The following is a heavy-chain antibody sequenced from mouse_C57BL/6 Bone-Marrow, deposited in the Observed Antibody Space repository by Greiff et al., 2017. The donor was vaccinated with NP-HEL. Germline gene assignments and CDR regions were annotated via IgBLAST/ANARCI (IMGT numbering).Heavy chain of an antibody. CDR2: IDPSDSYT. D-gene: IGHD4-1*01. CDR1: GYTFTSYW. V-gene: IGHV1-69*01. J-gene: IGHJ2*01. CDR3: AREELGLDY. Sequence: VQLQQPGAELVMPGASVKLSCKASGYTFTSYWMHWVKLRPGQGLEWIGEIDPSDSYTNYNQKFKGKSTLTVDKSSSTTYMQLSSLTSEDSAVYYCAREELGLDYWGQGTTLTVSS.